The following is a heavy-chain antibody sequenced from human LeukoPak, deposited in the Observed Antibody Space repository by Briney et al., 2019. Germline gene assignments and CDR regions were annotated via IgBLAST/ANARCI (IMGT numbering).Heavy chain of an antibody. CDR2: ISSSSSYI. J-gene: IGHJ1*01. Sequence: GGSLRLSCAASGFTVSSNYMSWVRQAPGKGLEWVSSISSSSSYIYYADSVKGRFTISRDNAKNSLYLQMNSLRAEDTAVYYCARDLRDREYFQHWGQGTLVTVSS. CDR3: ARDLRDREYFQH. D-gene: IGHD2-15*01. CDR1: GFTVSSNY. V-gene: IGHV3-21*01.